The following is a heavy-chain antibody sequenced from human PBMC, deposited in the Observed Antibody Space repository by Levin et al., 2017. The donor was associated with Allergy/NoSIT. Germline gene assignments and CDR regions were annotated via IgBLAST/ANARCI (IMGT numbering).Heavy chain of an antibody. J-gene: IGHJ5*01. CDR1: GFTFTNAW. D-gene: IGHD4-17*01. V-gene: IGHV3-15*07. Sequence: LSLTCAASGFTFTNAWMNWVRQTPGKGLEWVGRIKSKIDGGTTDYAAPVKDRFSISRDDSKNTLYLQMNSLKTDDSAVYYCTTERDYGDYFNCFDSWGQGTLVTVSS. CDR3: TTERDYGDYFNCFDS. CDR2: IKSKIDGGTT.